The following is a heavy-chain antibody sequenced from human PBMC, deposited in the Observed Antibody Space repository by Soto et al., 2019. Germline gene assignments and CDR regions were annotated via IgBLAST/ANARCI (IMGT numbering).Heavy chain of an antibody. CDR2: IYHSGSP. V-gene: IGHV4-4*02. D-gene: IGHD3-16*01. CDR1: SGSIFTTNW. J-gene: IGHJ3*01. Sequence: QVQLQESGPGLVKPSGTLSLTCSASSGSIFTTNWWRWVRQSPGRGLQWIGDIYHSGSPKYNPSLKSGVSISIDKSNVRFFLYLTSVTAAVTACYYFARKPVVATAKVGGAYVVYVWGQGKMVTVSS. CDR3: ARKPVVATAKVGGAYVVYV.